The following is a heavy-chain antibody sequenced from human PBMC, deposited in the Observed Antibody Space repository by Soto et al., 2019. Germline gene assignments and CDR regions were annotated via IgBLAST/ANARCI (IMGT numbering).Heavy chain of an antibody. Sequence: GASVKVSCKASGYFFTSYGITWVRQAPGQGLEWMGWISPYNGNTKYAQNFQGRATMTTDTSTSTAYMEVRRLRSDDPAVYYCARDFGSDLSAPGAVFDYWGQGTLVTVSS. CDR1: GYFFTSYG. CDR3: ARDFGSDLSAPGAVFDY. CDR2: ISPYNGNT. J-gene: IGHJ4*02. D-gene: IGHD3-3*01. V-gene: IGHV1-18*04.